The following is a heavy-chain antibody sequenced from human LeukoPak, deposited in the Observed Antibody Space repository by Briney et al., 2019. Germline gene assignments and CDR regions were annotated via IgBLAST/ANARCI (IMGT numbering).Heavy chain of an antibody. Sequence: SGGSLRLSCAASGFIFSSYGMTWVRQAPGKGLEWVSTISGSGGSTYYADSVKGRFTISRDNSKNTLYLQMNSLRAEDTAIYYCAKALSDVWFGEFWFDPWGQGTLVTVSS. D-gene: IGHD3-10*01. CDR3: AKALSDVWFGEFWFDP. CDR2: ISGSGGST. V-gene: IGHV3-23*01. J-gene: IGHJ5*02. CDR1: GFIFSSYG.